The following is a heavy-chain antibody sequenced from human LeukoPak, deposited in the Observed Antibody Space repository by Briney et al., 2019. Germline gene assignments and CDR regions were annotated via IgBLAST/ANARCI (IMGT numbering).Heavy chain of an antibody. D-gene: IGHD1-26*01. Sequence: GRSLRLSCAASGFTFSTYGMHWVRQAPGKGLEWVAVISYDGSNKYYADSVKGRFTISRDNSKNTLYLEMNTLRAEDTAVYYCARRTRGSWVDYWGQGTLVTVSP. CDR3: ARRTRGSWVDY. J-gene: IGHJ4*02. V-gene: IGHV3-30*03. CDR2: ISYDGSNK. CDR1: GFTFSTYG.